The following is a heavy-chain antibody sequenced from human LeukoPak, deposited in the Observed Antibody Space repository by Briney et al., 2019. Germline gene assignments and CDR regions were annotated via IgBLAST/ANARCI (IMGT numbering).Heavy chain of an antibody. J-gene: IGHJ4*02. V-gene: IGHV3-21*01. Sequence: GGSLRLSCAASEFTFSSYNMNWVRQVPGKGLEWVSSISSSSKYIYYADSVKGRFTISRDNAKNSLYLQMNSLRAEDTAVYYCARDGYYDSSGYFDYWGQGTLVTVSS. CDR2: ISSSSKYI. D-gene: IGHD3-22*01. CDR3: ARDGYYDSSGYFDY. CDR1: EFTFSSYN.